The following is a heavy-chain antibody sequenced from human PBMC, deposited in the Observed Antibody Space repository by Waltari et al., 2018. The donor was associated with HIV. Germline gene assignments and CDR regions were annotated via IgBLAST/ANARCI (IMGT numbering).Heavy chain of an antibody. CDR2: SNPKNVGT. V-gene: IGHV1-2*04. CDR1: GYTFTAYY. CDR3: ARRKSETTGPLES. Sequence: QVQLVQSGAEVTKPGASVRVSCKASGYTFTAYYLHWVRQATGEGFEWMGWSNPKNVGTKFAQKFQDWVTMTTDTSITAAYLGLSSLRSDDTAVYYCARRKSETTGPLESWGQGTLGTVS. D-gene: IGHD4-17*01. J-gene: IGHJ4*02.